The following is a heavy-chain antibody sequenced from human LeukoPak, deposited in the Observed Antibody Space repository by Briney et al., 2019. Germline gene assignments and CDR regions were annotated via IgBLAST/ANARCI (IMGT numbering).Heavy chain of an antibody. V-gene: IGHV3-53*01. J-gene: IGHJ3*02. CDR3: ARALNGFDI. CDR1: GLIVSSNY. CDR2: IYSGGSI. Sequence: GGSLRLSCAASGLIVSSNYMTWVRQAPGKGLEWVSVIYSGGSIYYSDSVKGRFTISRDNSRNTLYLQMNSLRAEDTAVYYCARALNGFDIWGPGTLVTVSS.